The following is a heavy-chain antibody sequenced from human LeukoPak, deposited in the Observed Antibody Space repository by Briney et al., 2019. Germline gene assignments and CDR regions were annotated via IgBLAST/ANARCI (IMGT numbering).Heavy chain of an antibody. V-gene: IGHV3-15*01. CDR3: TTRRQDGC. J-gene: IGHJ4*02. CDR2: IKSKIDGGTI. CDR1: GFTFSDAW. Sequence: GGSLRLSCVASGFTFSDAWMSWIRQAPGKGLEWVGRIKSKIDGGTIDYGAPVKGRFTISRDDSRNTLYLQMNSLKTEDTAVYYCTTRRQDGCWGQGTLVTVS. D-gene: IGHD6-25*01.